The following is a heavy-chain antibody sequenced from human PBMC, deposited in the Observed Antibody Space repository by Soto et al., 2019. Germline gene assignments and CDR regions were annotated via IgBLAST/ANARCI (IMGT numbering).Heavy chain of an antibody. V-gene: IGHV3-49*04. D-gene: IGHD6-19*01. Sequence: GGSLRLSCTASGFTFGDYAMSWVRQAPGKGLEWVGFIRSKAYGATTEYAASVKGRFTISGDDSKSIAYLQMNSLKTEDTAVYDCNGQGGPVAETYHHRMDACG. J-gene: IGHJ6*02. CDR2: IRSKAYGATT. CDR1: GFTFGDYA. CDR3: NGQGGPVAETYHHRMDA.